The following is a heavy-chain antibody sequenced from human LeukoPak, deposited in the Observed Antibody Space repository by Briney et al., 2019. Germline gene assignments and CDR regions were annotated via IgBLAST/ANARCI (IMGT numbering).Heavy chain of an antibody. V-gene: IGHV4-34*01. CDR1: GGSFSGYY. CDR3: ASGAISSGAYGNWFDP. J-gene: IGHJ5*02. Sequence: SETLSLTCAVYGGSFSGYYWSWIRQPPGKGLEWIGEINHSGSANYNPSLKSRVTISVDTSKNQFSLKLSSVTAADTAVYYCASGAISSGAYGNWFDPWGQGTLVTVSS. CDR2: INHSGSA. D-gene: IGHD3-22*01.